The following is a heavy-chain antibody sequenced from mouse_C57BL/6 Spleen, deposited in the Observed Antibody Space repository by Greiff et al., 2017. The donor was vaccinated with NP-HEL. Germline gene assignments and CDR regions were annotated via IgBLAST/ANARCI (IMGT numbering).Heavy chain of an antibody. V-gene: IGHV1-69*01. Sequence: QVQLQQPGAELVMPGASVKLSCKASGYTFTSYWMHGVKQRPGQGLEWIGEIDPSDSYTNYNQKFKGKSTLTVDKSSSTAYMQLSSLTSEDSAVYYCARGAIYYGNYYAMDYWGQGTSVTVSS. CDR1: GYTFTSYW. CDR3: ARGAIYYGNYYAMDY. J-gene: IGHJ4*01. D-gene: IGHD2-1*01. CDR2: IDPSDSYT.